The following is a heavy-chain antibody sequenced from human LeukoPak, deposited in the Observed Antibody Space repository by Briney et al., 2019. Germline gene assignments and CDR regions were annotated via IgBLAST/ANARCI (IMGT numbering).Heavy chain of an antibody. D-gene: IGHD2-2*01. Sequence: PSETLSLTCTVSGGSISRSSYYWGWIRQPPGKGLEWIGSIYYSGSTYYNPSLKSRVTISVDTSKNQFSLKLSSVTAADTAVYYCAKATSHDAFDIWGQGTMVTVSS. CDR2: IYYSGST. V-gene: IGHV4-39*01. CDR3: AKATSHDAFDI. CDR1: GGSISRSSYY. J-gene: IGHJ3*02.